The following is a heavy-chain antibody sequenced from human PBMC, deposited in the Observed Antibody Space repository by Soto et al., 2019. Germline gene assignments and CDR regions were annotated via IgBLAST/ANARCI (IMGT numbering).Heavy chain of an antibody. CDR2: IKSKTDGGTT. J-gene: IGHJ4*02. D-gene: IGHD3-22*01. Sequence: GGSLRLSCAASGFTFSNAWMIWVRQAPGKGLEWVGRIKSKTDGGTTDYAAPVKGRFTISRDDSKNTLYLQMNSLKTEDTAVYYCTTDPTRLYYYDSSGYSIDYWGQGTLVTVSS. CDR1: GFTFSNAW. V-gene: IGHV3-15*01. CDR3: TTDPTRLYYYDSSGYSIDY.